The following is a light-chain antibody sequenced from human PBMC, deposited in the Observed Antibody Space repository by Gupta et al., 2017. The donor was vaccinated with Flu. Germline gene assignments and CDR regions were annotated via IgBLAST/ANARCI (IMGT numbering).Light chain of an antibody. Sequence: QSALTQPASVSGSPGQSITISCTGTTYDVGAYNYVSWYQHHPGKAPRLLIYEVSDRPSGVSSRFSGSKSGNTASLTISGLQTEDEADYYCGSYATNSTLVFGGGTKLTVL. V-gene: IGLV2-14*01. CDR3: GSYATNSTLV. CDR1: TYDVGAYNY. J-gene: IGLJ2*01. CDR2: EVS.